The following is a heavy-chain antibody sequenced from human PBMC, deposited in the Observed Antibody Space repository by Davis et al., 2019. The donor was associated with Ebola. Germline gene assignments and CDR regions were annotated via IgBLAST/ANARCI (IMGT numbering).Heavy chain of an antibody. Sequence: GESLKISCVTSGFTFYRYEMNWVRQAPGKGLEWVAYISTTSSAIYYADSVKGRFTIARDNAKKSLFLQMNSLRVEDTAVYYCASGDYGSVNYYGMDVWGQGTTVTVSS. V-gene: IGHV3-48*03. CDR1: GFTFYRYE. CDR3: ASGDYGSVNYYGMDV. CDR2: ISTTSSAI. J-gene: IGHJ6*02. D-gene: IGHD4-17*01.